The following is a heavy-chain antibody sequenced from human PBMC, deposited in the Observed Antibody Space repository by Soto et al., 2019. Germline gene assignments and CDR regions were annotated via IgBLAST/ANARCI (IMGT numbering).Heavy chain of an antibody. CDR1: GFTFSSYA. J-gene: IGHJ4*02. Sequence: LRLSCAASGFTFSSYAMSWVRQAPGKGLEWVSAISGSGGSTYYADSVKGRFTISRDNSKNTLYLQMNSLRAEDTAVYYCAKDSFLAGLRFLEWLPAPFDYWGQGTLVTVSS. V-gene: IGHV3-23*01. CDR3: AKDSFLAGLRFLEWLPAPFDY. D-gene: IGHD3-3*01. CDR2: ISGSGGST.